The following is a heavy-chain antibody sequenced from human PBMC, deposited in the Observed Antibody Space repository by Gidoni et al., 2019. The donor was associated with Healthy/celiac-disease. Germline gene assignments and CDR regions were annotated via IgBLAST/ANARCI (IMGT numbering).Heavy chain of an antibody. D-gene: IGHD1-26*01. CDR2: IWYDGSNK. CDR1: GFTFSSYG. V-gene: IGHV3-33*01. J-gene: IGHJ3*02. Sequence: QVQLVESGGGVVQPGRSLRLSCAASGFTFSSYGMHWVRQAPGKGLEWVAVIWYDGSNKYYADSVKGRFTISRDNSKNTLYLQMNSLRAEDTAVYYCARDSGVNSGSYWYAFDIWGQGTMVTVSS. CDR3: ARDSGVNSGSYWYAFDI.